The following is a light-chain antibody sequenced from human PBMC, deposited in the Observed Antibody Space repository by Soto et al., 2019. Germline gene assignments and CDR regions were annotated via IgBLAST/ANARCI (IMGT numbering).Light chain of an antibody. CDR3: QQYGSSPIT. V-gene: IGKV3-20*01. J-gene: IGKJ5*01. CDR1: QSVKSIH. CDR2: GAS. Sequence: VLSQSPGALSLSRGERATLSCGGSQSVKSIHFAWYQQKPGQPPRLLIYGASTRATGIPDRFSGGGSGTHFTLIISRLEPQDSAVYWCQQYGSSPITFGQGTRLEIK.